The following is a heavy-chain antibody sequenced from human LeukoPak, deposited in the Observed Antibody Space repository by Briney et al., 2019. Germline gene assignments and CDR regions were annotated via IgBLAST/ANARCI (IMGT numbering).Heavy chain of an antibody. CDR3: ARDDERGYYDSSGYYIDY. CDR1: GYTFTSYY. J-gene: IGHJ4*02. Sequence: EASVKVSCKASGYTFTSYYMHWVRQAPGQGLEWMGIINPSGGSTSYAQKFQGRVTMTRDTSTSTVYMELSSLRSEDTAVYYCARDDERGYYDSSGYYIDYWGQGTLVTVSS. V-gene: IGHV1-46*01. CDR2: INPSGGST. D-gene: IGHD3-22*01.